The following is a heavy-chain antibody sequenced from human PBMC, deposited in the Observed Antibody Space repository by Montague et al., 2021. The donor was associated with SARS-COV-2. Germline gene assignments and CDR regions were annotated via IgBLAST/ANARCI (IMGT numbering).Heavy chain of an antibody. J-gene: IGHJ6*02. V-gene: IGHV3-74*01. Sequence: SLRLSCAASGFTFNSYWMHWVRQAPGKGLVWVSRINSDGTTTTXXXSXXXRFTTSRDNATDTLYLQMNSLRAEDTALYFCARGGPLSYYYYGMDVWGQGTTVTVSS. CDR3: ARGGPLSYYYYGMDV. D-gene: IGHD1-14*01. CDR2: INSDGTTT. CDR1: GFTFNSYW.